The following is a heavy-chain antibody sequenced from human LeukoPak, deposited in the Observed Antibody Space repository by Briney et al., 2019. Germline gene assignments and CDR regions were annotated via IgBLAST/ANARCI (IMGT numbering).Heavy chain of an antibody. CDR3: ARDRGGGFKGYYYYYYMDV. CDR1: GGSISSSSYY. CDR2: VYYSRRT. J-gene: IGHJ6*03. Sequence: SETLSLTCTVSGGSISSSSYYWGWIRQPPGKGLEWIGSVYYSRRTYYNPSLKSRVTISVDTSKNQFSLKLSSVTAADTAVYYCARDRGGGFKGYYYYYYMDVWGKGTTVTVSS. V-gene: IGHV4-39*07. D-gene: IGHD3-10*01.